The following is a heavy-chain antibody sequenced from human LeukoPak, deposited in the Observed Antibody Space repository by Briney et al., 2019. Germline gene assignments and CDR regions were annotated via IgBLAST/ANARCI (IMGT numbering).Heavy chain of an antibody. D-gene: IGHD2-15*01. CDR2: IYSGGST. CDR1: GFTVSSNY. V-gene: IGHV3-53*01. Sequence: GGSLRLSCAASGFTVSSNYMSWVRQAPGKGLEWVSVIYSGGSTYYADSVKGRFNISRDNVKNSLYLQMNGLRAEDTAVYYCARVHGGYPFDQWGQGTLVTVSS. CDR3: ARVHGGYPFDQ. J-gene: IGHJ4*02.